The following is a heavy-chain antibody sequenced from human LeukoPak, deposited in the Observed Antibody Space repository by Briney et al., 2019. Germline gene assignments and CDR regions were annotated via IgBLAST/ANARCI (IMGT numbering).Heavy chain of an antibody. CDR3: VKDRTLNGRSSPFEY. Sequence: PGGSLRLSCAASGFNFANHAMSWVRQTPGKGLEWVSAISGGGDITYYADSVTGRFTISRDNSKDTLFLQMHSLRPGDTAVYYCVKDRTLNGRSSPFEYWGQGTLVTVSS. CDR1: GFNFANHA. D-gene: IGHD1-26*01. V-gene: IGHV3-23*01. J-gene: IGHJ4*02. CDR2: ISGGGDIT.